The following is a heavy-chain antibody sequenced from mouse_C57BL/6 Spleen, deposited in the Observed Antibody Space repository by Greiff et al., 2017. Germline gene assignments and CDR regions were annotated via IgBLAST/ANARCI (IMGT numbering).Heavy chain of an antibody. V-gene: IGHV1-26*01. D-gene: IGHD2-5*01. CDR2: INPNNGGT. CDR3: AREGAYYSNYDAMDY. Sequence: VQLQQSGPELVKPGASVKISCKASGYTFTDYYMNWVKQSHGKSLEWIGAINPNNGGTSYNQKFKGKATLTVDKSSSTAYMELRSLTSEDSAVYYCAREGAYYSNYDAMDYGGQGTSVTVSS. J-gene: IGHJ4*01. CDR1: GYTFTDYY.